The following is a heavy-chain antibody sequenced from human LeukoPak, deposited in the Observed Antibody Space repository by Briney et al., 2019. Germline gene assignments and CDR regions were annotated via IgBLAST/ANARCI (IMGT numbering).Heavy chain of an antibody. CDR1: GFTFSSYE. CDR2: IKSKTDGGTT. D-gene: IGHD3-10*01. Sequence: KSGGSLRLSCAASGFTFSSYEMNWVRQAPGKGLEWVGRIKSKTDGGTTDYAAPVKGRFTISRDDSKNTLYLQMNSLKTEDTAVYYCTTTEWGSGRPHNVMFDYWGQGTLVTVSS. V-gene: IGHV3-15*01. J-gene: IGHJ4*02. CDR3: TTTEWGSGRPHNVMFDY.